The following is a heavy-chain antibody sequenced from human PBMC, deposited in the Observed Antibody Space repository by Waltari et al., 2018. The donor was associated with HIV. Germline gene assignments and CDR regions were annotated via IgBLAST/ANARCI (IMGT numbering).Heavy chain of an antibody. CDR2: IYYSGST. Sequence: QVLLQESGPGLVKPSETLSLTCTVSGGSISNYYWNWIRQPPGKGLEWIGYIYYSGSTKDNPSLKSRVTISVDTSKNQFSLKLSSVTAADTAVYYCARGTYGDYVYWYFNLWGRGTLVTVSS. D-gene: IGHD4-17*01. CDR1: GGSISNYY. V-gene: IGHV4-59*01. J-gene: IGHJ2*01. CDR3: ARGTYGDYVYWYFNL.